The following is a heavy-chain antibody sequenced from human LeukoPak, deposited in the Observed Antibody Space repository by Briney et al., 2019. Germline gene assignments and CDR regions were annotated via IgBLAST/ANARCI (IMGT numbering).Heavy chain of an antibody. CDR3: AREKIGTGTILGKDYYYMDV. Sequence: SQTLSLTCTVSGGSISSGSYYWSWIRQPAGKGLEWIGRVHTSGSTNYNPSLKSRLTISVDTSKNQFSLRLSSVTAADTAVYYCAREKIGTGTILGKDYYYMDVWGKGTTVTVSS. J-gene: IGHJ6*03. D-gene: IGHD1-1*01. CDR2: VHTSGST. V-gene: IGHV4-61*02. CDR1: GGSISSGSYY.